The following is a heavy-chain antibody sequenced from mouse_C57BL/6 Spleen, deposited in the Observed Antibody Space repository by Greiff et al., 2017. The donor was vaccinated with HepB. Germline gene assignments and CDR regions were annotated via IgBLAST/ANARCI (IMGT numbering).Heavy chain of an antibody. Sequence: QVHVKQSGAELARPGASVKLSCKASGYTFTSYGISWVKQRTGQGLEWIGEIYPRSGNTYYNEKFKGKATLTEDKSSSTAYMDLRSLTSADSAVYVCARSGDYDGAMDYWGQGTSVTVSS. CDR2: IYPRSGNT. J-gene: IGHJ4*01. D-gene: IGHD2-4*01. V-gene: IGHV1-81*01. CDR1: GYTFTSYG. CDR3: ARSGDYDGAMDY.